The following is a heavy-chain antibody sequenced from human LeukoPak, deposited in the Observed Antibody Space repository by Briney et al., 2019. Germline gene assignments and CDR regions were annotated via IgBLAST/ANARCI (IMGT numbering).Heavy chain of an antibody. CDR3: ARIRGSTDGYYYYYYMDV. CDR2: ISSSSSTI. V-gene: IGHV3-48*01. CDR1: RFTFSIFA. Sequence: GGSLRLSCAASRFTFSIFAMNWVRQAPGKGLEGVSYISSSSSTIYYADSVKGRFTISRDNAKNSLYLQMNSLRAEDTAVYYCARIRGSTDGYYYYYYMDVWGKGTTVTVS. J-gene: IGHJ6*03. D-gene: IGHD4-11*01.